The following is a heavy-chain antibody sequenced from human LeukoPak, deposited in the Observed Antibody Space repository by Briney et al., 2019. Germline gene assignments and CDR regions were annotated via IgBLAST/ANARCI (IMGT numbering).Heavy chain of an antibody. D-gene: IGHD3-10*01. CDR2: IDPSDAHT. V-gene: IGHV5-10-1*01. CDR3: ARLRADGPIGDY. Sequence: GESLKFSCKGPGYRFTGDWSSGGRQMPGKGREWMGGIDPSDAHTNYTPSFQGHVTISADKPISTRCLQSRSLKASDTAMYYCARLRADGPIGDYWGQGTLVTVSS. J-gene: IGHJ4*02. CDR1: GYRFTGDW.